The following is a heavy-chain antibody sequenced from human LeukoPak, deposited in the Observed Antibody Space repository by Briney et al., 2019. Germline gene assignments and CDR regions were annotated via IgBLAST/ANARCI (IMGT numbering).Heavy chain of an antibody. CDR3: ARDQRVYGDYPTSMDV. V-gene: IGHV3-21*01. CDR1: GFTFSSYS. CDR2: ISSSSSYI. D-gene: IGHD4-17*01. Sequence: GGSLRLSCAASGFTFSSYSMNWVRQAPGKGLEWVSSISSSSSYIYYADSVKGRFTISRDNAKNSLYLQMNSLRAEDTAVYYCARDQRVYGDYPTSMDVWGQGTTVTVSS. J-gene: IGHJ6*02.